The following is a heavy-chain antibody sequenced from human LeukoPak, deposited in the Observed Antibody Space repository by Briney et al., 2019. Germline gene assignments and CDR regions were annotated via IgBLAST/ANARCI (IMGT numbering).Heavy chain of an antibody. J-gene: IGHJ4*02. V-gene: IGHV3-21*03. CDR2: ISSSSSYI. CDR1: GFTFSSYS. CDR3: TRVGYIDEGIDY. D-gene: IGHD5-24*01. Sequence: PGGSLRLSCAASGFTFSSYSMNWVRQAPGKGLEWVSSISSSSSYIYYADSVKGRFTISRDNAKNSLYPQMNSLRAEDTAIYYCTRVGYIDEGIDYWGQGTLVTVSS.